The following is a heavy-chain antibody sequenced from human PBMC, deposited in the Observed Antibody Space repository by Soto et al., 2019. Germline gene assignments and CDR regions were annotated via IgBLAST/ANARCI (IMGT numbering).Heavy chain of an antibody. V-gene: IGHV1-69*13. CDR3: AREASGYDF. J-gene: IGHJ1*01. CDR1: GGTFSSFG. Sequence: SVKVSCKASGGTFSSFGISWVRQAPGQGLEWMGGIIPVFGRPNYAQRFRGRLTITADESTNTSYMELIDLTSEDTAVYYCAREASGYDFWGQGTKVTVYS. D-gene: IGHD5-12*01. CDR2: IIPVFGRP.